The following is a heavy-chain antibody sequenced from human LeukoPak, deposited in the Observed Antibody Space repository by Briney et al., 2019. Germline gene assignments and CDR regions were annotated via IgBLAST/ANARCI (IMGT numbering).Heavy chain of an antibody. J-gene: IGHJ4*02. Sequence: GGSLRLSCAASGFTFSSYGMHWVRQAPGKGLEWVAVISPDGSNKYYADSVKGRFTISRDNSKNTLYLQMNSLRVEDTAVYNCAKELYFGSGSYPDYWDQGTLVTVSS. CDR1: GFTFSSYG. D-gene: IGHD3-10*01. V-gene: IGHV3-30*18. CDR3: AKELYFGSGSYPDY. CDR2: ISPDGSNK.